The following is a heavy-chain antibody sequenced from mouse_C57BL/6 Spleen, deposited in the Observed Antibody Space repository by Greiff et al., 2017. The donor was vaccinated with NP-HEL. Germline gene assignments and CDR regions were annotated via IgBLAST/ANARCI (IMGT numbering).Heavy chain of an antibody. V-gene: IGHV5-16*01. J-gene: IGHJ4*01. CDR3: ARDKGTIVTTWAMDY. CDR2: INYDGSST. Sequence: EVQRVESEGGLVQPGRSMKLSCTASGFTFSDYYMAWVRQVPEKGLEWVANINYDGSSTYYLDSLKSRFIISRDNVKNILYLQMSSLKSEDTATYYCARDKGTIVTTWAMDYWGQGTSVTVSS. CDR1: GFTFSDYY. D-gene: IGHD2-5*01.